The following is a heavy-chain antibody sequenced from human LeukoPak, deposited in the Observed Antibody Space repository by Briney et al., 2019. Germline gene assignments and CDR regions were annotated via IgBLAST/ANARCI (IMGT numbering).Heavy chain of an antibody. CDR1: GGTFSSYA. CDR2: IIPIFGTA. CDR3: ASSGDSSSWYAAFDP. J-gene: IGHJ5*02. D-gene: IGHD6-13*01. V-gene: IGHV1-69*05. Sequence: SVKVSCKASGGTFSSYAISWVRQAPGQGLEWMRGIIPIFGTANYAQKFQGRVTITTDESTSTAYMELSSLRSEDTAVYYCASSGDSSSWYAAFDPWGQGTLVTVSS.